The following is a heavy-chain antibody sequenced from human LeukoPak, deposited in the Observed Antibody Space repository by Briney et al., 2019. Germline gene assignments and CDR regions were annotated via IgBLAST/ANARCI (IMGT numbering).Heavy chain of an antibody. Sequence: SVKDSCKASGGTFSSYAISWVRQAPGQGLEWMGRIIPILGIANYAQKFQGRVTITADKSTSTAYMELSSLRAEDTAVYYCAKDPRSGYYLGYFDYWGQGTLVTVSS. CDR3: AKDPRSGYYLGYFDY. D-gene: IGHD3-22*01. J-gene: IGHJ4*02. CDR2: IIPILGIA. CDR1: GGTFSSYA. V-gene: IGHV1-69*04.